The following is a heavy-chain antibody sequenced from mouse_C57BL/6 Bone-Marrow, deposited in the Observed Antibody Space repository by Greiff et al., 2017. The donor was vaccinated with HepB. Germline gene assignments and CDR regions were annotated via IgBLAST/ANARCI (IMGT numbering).Heavy chain of an antibody. D-gene: IGHD2-4*01. CDR1: GYTFTGYW. V-gene: IGHV1-9*01. J-gene: IGHJ4*01. Sequence: QVQLQQSGAELMKPGASVKLSCKATGYTFTGYWIEWVKQRPGHGLEWIGEILPGSGSTNYNEKFKGKATFTADTSSNTAYMQLSTLTTEDSAIYYCARLYYDYDENYYAMDYWGQGTSVTVSS. CDR3: ARLYYDYDENYYAMDY. CDR2: ILPGSGST.